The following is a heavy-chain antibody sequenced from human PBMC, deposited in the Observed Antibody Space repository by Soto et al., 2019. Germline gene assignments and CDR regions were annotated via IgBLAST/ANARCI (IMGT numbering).Heavy chain of an antibody. CDR1: GFSLSTSGVG. Sequence: QITLKESGPTLVKPTQTLTLTCTFSGFSLSTSGVGVGWIRQPPGKALEWLALIYWDDDKRYSPSLKNRVTITKDTSKNQVVLTMTNMEPVDTARYYCAHSRTVMGWFNPWGQGTLVTVSS. V-gene: IGHV2-5*02. D-gene: IGHD4-4*01. J-gene: IGHJ5*02. CDR3: AHSRTVMGWFNP. CDR2: IYWDDDK.